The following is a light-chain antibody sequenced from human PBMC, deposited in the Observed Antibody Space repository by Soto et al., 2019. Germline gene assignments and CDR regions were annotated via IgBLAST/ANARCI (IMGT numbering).Light chain of an antibody. CDR3: QQYKQWPPIT. CDR1: QYVGHN. J-gene: IGKJ5*01. Sequence: EIVMTQSPATLSVSPGERAALSCTSSQYVGHNLAWYQKKPGQAARLLVYDASIRATGIPARFSGSGSGTEFTLTISSLEPGDFAVYYCQQYKQWPPITFGQGTRLEIK. CDR2: DAS. V-gene: IGKV3D-15*01.